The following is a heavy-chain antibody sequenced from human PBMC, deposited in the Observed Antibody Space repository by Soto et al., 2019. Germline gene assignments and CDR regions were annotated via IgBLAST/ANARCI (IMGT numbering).Heavy chain of an antibody. Sequence: GASVKVTCKASGYTFTGYYMHWVRQAPGQGLEWMGWINPNSGGTKYAQKFQGRVTITRDTSVSTAYMELSSLRSEDTAVYYCARDLDGDNWFDPWGQGTLVTVSS. J-gene: IGHJ5*02. CDR1: GYTFTGYY. CDR2: INPNSGGT. D-gene: IGHD3-3*01. V-gene: IGHV1-2*02. CDR3: ARDLDGDNWFDP.